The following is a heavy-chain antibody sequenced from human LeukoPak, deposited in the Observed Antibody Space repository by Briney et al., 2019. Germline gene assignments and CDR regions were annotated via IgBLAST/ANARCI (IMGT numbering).Heavy chain of an antibody. J-gene: IGHJ4*02. CDR1: GYSFTNYW. Sequence: GESLKISCKGSGYSFTNYWIAWVRQMPGKGLEWMGIIYSGDSDTRYSPSFQGQVTISADKSISTAYLQWSSLKASDTAMYYCARQRSGSYFPDLYDYWGQGTLVTVSS. CDR3: ARQRSGSYFPDLYDY. D-gene: IGHD1-26*01. CDR2: IYSGDSDT. V-gene: IGHV5-51*01.